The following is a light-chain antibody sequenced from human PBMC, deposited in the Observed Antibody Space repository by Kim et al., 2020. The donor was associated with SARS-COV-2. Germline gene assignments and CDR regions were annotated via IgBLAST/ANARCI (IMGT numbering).Light chain of an antibody. CDR2: QDS. V-gene: IGLV3-1*01. CDR1: TLGNKY. CDR3: QVWDRTTVV. J-gene: IGLJ3*02. Sequence: SYELTQPPSVSVSPGQTDSMTCSGDTLGNKYTCWYQQKPGQSPVLVIYQDSKRPSGIPERFSGSNSGNTATLTISGTQAMDEADYYCQVWDRTTVVFGGGTQLTVL.